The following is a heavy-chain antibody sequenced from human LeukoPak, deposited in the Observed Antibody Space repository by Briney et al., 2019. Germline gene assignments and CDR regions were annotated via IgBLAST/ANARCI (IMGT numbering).Heavy chain of an antibody. J-gene: IGHJ6*03. Sequence: GGSLRLSCAAPGFIFSTYSMNWVRQAPGKGREWVSYISSSSSTIYYADSVKGRFTISRRNDENSLYLQMHTLGAEDSAVYYCARDDHYNYYYMDVWGKGTTVTVS. CDR2: ISSSSSTI. CDR1: GFIFSTYS. CDR3: ARDDHYNYYYMDV. V-gene: IGHV3-48*01.